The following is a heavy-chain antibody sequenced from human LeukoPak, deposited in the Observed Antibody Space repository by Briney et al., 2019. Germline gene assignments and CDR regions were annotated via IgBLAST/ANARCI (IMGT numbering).Heavy chain of an antibody. CDR2: IYRGGST. V-gene: IGHV3-53*01. D-gene: IGHD3-10*01. Sequence: PGGSLRLSCAASGFTFSDYYMTWVRQAPGRGLEWVSVIYRGGSTYYPDSVKGRFTISRDKSKNTLYLQMNSVRAEDTAVYYCAAPGFPAGSYYYGDYWGQGTLVTVSS. CDR3: AAPGFPAGSYYYGDY. J-gene: IGHJ4*02. CDR1: GFTFSDYY.